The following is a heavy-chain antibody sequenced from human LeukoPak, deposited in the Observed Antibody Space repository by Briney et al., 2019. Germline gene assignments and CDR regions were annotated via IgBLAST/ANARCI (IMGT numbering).Heavy chain of an antibody. V-gene: IGHV3-48*03. J-gene: IGHJ4*02. Sequence: GGSLRLSCVASGFXFSSYEMGWVRQAPGKGLEWLSYISTTGTIIYYADSVKGRFTIPRDNAENSLYLQMNSLRAEDTAVYYCARDYSVMDIVASYFFDYWGQGTLVTVSS. D-gene: IGHD5-12*01. CDR3: ARDYSVMDIVASYFFDY. CDR2: ISTTGTII. CDR1: GFXFSSYE.